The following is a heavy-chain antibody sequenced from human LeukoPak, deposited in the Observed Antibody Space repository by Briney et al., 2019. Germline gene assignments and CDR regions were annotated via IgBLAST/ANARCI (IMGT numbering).Heavy chain of an antibody. Sequence: PGGSLRLSCKGSGYSFTSYWIGWVRQMPGKGLEWMGIIYPGDSDTRYSPSFQGQVTISADKSISTAYLQWSSLKASDTAMYYCARHRGPVWFGELFDAFDIWGQGTMVTVSS. CDR3: ARHRGPVWFGELFDAFDI. D-gene: IGHD3-10*01. V-gene: IGHV5-51*01. CDR1: GYSFTSYW. CDR2: IYPGDSDT. J-gene: IGHJ3*02.